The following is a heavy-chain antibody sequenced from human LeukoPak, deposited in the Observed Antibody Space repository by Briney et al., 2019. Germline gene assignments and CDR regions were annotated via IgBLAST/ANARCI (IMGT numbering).Heavy chain of an antibody. D-gene: IGHD1-14*01. CDR3: VAGVQTGGWFDP. Sequence: GASVKVSCKASGYTFTSYHMHWVRQAPGQGLEWMGIINPSGGSTSYAQKFQGRVTMTRDMSTSTVYMELSSLRSEDTAVYYCVAGVQTGGWFDPWGQGTLVTVSS. J-gene: IGHJ5*02. V-gene: IGHV1-46*01. CDR1: GYTFTSYH. CDR2: INPSGGST.